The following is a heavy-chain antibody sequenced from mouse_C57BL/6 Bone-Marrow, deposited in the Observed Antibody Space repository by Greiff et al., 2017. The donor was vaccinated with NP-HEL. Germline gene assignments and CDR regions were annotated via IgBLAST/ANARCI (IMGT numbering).Heavy chain of an antibody. V-gene: IGHV14-4*01. CDR1: GFNIKDDY. J-gene: IGHJ2*01. Sequence: VQLQQSGAELVRPGASVKLSCTASGFNIKDDYMHWVKQRPEQGLEWIGWIDPENGDTEYALKFQGKATITADTSSNTAYLQLSSLTSEVTAVYYCTTKTYFDYWGQGTTLTVSS. CDR3: TTKTYFDY. CDR2: IDPENGDT.